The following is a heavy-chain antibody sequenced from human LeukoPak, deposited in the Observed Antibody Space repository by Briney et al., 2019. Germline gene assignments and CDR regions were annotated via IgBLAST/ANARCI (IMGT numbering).Heavy chain of an antibody. D-gene: IGHD6-6*01. CDR2: MNPNSGNT. CDR1: GYTFTSYD. V-gene: IGHV1-8*03. Sequence: ASVKVSCKASGYTFTSYDINWVRQATGQGLEWMGWMNPNSGNTGYAQKFQGRVTITRNTSISTAYMELSSLRSEDTAVYYCATCIAARPGYFDYWGQGTLVTVSS. J-gene: IGHJ4*02. CDR3: ATCIAARPGYFDY.